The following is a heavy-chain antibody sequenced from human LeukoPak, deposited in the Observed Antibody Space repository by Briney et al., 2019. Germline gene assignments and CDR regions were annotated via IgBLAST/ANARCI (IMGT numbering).Heavy chain of an antibody. CDR1: GYIFTGYY. CDR3: ARHPYSGSYHFDY. Sequence: ASVKVSCKASGYIFTGYYMHWVRQAPGQGLEWMGWNNPNSGGTNSAQKFQGRVTMTRDTSISTAYMELSRLTSDDTAVYYCARHPYSGSYHFDYWGQGTLVTVSS. J-gene: IGHJ4*02. CDR2: NNPNSGGT. D-gene: IGHD1-26*01. V-gene: IGHV1-2*02.